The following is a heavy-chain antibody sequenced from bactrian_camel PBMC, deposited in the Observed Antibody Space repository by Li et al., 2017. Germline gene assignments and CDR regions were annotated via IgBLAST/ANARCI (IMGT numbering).Heavy chain of an antibody. Sequence: HVQLVESGGGSVQAGGSLRLSCTATESGFTFDSSDVGWYLRDSHNECELISSLKSDGSTYSADSVKGRFTISQDDAKNTVYLQMNSLKPEDTGMYYCAADSVLQIGSVWNDATRYRYWGQGTQVTVS. D-gene: IGHD2*01. CDR3: AADSVLQIGSVWNDATRYRY. V-gene: IGHV3S63*01. J-gene: IGHJ4*01. CDR2: LKSDGST. CDR1: GFTFDSSD.